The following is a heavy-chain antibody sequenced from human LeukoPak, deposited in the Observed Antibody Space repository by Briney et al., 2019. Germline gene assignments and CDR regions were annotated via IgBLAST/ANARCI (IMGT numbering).Heavy chain of an antibody. D-gene: IGHD3-3*01. CDR3: ASEVGITIFGVVIDAFDI. CDR2: ISYDGSNK. CDR1: GFTFSSYA. Sequence: GGSLRLPCAASGFTFSSYAMRWVRQAPGRGLEWVAVISYDGSNKYYADSVKGRFTISRDNSKNTLYLQMNSLRAEDTAVYYCASEVGITIFGVVIDAFDIWGQGTMVTVSS. J-gene: IGHJ3*02. V-gene: IGHV3-30-3*01.